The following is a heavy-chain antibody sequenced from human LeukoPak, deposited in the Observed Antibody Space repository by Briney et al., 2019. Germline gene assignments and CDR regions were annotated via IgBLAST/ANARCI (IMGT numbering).Heavy chain of an antibody. D-gene: IGHD4-11*01. CDR2: ISSGDST. CDR1: GFTFTSYA. J-gene: IGHJ4*02. V-gene: IGHV3-23*01. Sequence: GGSLRLSCAASGFTFTSYAMTWVRQAPGKGLEWVSSISSGDSTYCTDSVQGRFTISRDTSKNTLFLQMNSLRAEDTAVYYCAKGSLRSITFSNFDYWGQGTLVTVSS. CDR3: AKGSLRSITFSNFDY.